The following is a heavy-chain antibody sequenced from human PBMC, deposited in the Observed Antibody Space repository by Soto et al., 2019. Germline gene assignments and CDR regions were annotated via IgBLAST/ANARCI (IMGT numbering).Heavy chain of an antibody. CDR2: IYYSGST. D-gene: IGHD6-13*01. CDR3: ARVQYSSSWDFDS. V-gene: IGHV4-61*01. CDR1: GGSVTSGSYY. J-gene: IGHJ4*02. Sequence: QVQLQESGPGLVKPSETLSLTCTVSGGSVTSGSYYWSWIRQPPGKGLEWIGYIYYSGSTHYNPSLTSRVTISIDTPNNKFSLVLSSVTAADTAVYFCARVQYSSSWDFDSWGQGTLVTVSS.